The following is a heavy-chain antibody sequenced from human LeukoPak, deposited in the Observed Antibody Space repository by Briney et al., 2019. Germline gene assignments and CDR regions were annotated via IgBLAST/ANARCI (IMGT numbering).Heavy chain of an antibody. J-gene: IGHJ3*02. CDR1: GYTFTGSY. CDR3: ATGYSSSWTPFDI. D-gene: IGHD6-13*01. Sequence: ASVKVSCKASGYTFTGSYMHWVRQAPGQGLEWMGWINPNSGGTNYAQKFQGWVTMTRDTSISTAYMELSRLRSDDTAVYYCATGYSSSWTPFDIWGQGTMVTVSS. CDR2: INPNSGGT. V-gene: IGHV1-2*04.